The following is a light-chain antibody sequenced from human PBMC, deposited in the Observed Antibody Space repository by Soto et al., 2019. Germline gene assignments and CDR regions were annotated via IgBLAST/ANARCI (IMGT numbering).Light chain of an antibody. V-gene: IGKV3-11*01. Sequence: EIVLTQSPATLSLSPGERATLSCRASQSVSSYLAWYQQKPGQAPRLLIYDASNRATGIPARFSGSGSGTDFTLTISSREPEEFAVYYCQQRSNWPHTFGQGTKLEIK. CDR3: QQRSNWPHT. CDR2: DAS. J-gene: IGKJ2*01. CDR1: QSVSSY.